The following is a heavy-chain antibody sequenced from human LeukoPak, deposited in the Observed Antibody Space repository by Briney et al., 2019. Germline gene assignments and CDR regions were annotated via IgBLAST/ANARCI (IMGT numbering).Heavy chain of an antibody. V-gene: IGHV3-21*01. CDR3: ARRGPIRVIISKGFDV. D-gene: IGHD3-16*02. J-gene: IGHJ3*01. Sequence: GGSLRLSCAASGFTFSSYSMNWVRQAPGKGLEWVSSISSSSSYIYYADSVKGRFTISRDNAKNSLYLQMNSLRAEDTAVYYCARRGPIRVIISKGFDVWGQGTRVTVSS. CDR1: GFTFSSYS. CDR2: ISSSSSYI.